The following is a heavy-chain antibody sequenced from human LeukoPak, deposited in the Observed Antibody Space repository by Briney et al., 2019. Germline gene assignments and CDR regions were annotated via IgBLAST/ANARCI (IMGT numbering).Heavy chain of an antibody. Sequence: PSETLSLTCTVSGGSISSSSYYWGWIRQPPGKGLEWIGSIYYSGSTYYNPSLKSRVTISVDTSKNQFSLKLSSVTDADTAVYYCALTTVAGTIDYWGQGTLVTVSS. CDR3: ALTTVAGTIDY. CDR1: GGSISSSSYY. V-gene: IGHV4-39*01. CDR2: IYYSGST. J-gene: IGHJ4*02. D-gene: IGHD6-19*01.